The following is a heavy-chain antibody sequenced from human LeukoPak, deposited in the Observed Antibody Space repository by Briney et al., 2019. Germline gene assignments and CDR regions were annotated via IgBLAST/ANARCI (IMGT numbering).Heavy chain of an antibody. J-gene: IGHJ5*02. CDR2: IYTSGST. Sequence: SQTLSLTCNVSGGSISSGSDYWSWIRQPAGKGLEWIGRIYTSGSTNYNPSLKSRVTISVDRSKNQFSLKLSSVTAADTAVYYCARGENYYDSSGYQLGYNWFDPWGQGTLVTVSS. V-gene: IGHV4-61*02. D-gene: IGHD3-22*01. CDR3: ARGENYYDSSGYQLGYNWFDP. CDR1: GGSISSGSDY.